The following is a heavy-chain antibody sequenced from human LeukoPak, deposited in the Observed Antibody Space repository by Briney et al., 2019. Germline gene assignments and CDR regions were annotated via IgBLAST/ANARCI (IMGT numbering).Heavy chain of an antibody. CDR2: ISSSSSTI. CDR3: ARIPHPDYADAQ. V-gene: IGHV3-48*04. CDR1: GFTFSSYG. Sequence: SGGSLRLSCAASGFTFSSYGMTWVRQAPGKGLEWVSYISSSSSTIYYADSVKGRFTVSRDNGKKLVHLQLNSLRAEDTAVYFCARIPHPDYADAQWGQGTLVIVSS. J-gene: IGHJ4*02. D-gene: IGHD4-17*01.